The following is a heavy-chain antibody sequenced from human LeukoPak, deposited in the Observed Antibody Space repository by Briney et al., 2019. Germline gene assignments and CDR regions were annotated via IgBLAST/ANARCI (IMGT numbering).Heavy chain of an antibody. Sequence: GGSLRLSCAVSGFSFDDYDMSWVRQAPGKGLEWVSGISWSGGSTGYADSVKGRFTISRDNAKNSLYLQMNSLRAEDTALYYCARDGLYNYGYSYFDYWGQGTLVTVSS. J-gene: IGHJ4*02. CDR3: ARDGLYNYGYSYFDY. D-gene: IGHD5-18*01. CDR2: ISWSGGST. V-gene: IGHV3-20*04. CDR1: GFSFDDYD.